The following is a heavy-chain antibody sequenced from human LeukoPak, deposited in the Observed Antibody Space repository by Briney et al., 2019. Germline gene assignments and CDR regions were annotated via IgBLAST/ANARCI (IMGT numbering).Heavy chain of an antibody. V-gene: IGHV3-21*01. CDR1: GFTFSTYS. CDR3: ARVVWGWDTAMPTPFNY. D-gene: IGHD5-18*01. J-gene: IGHJ4*02. Sequence: GGSLRLSCAASGFTFSTYSMNWVRQAPGKGLEWVSFISSSSSYIYYTDSVKGRFTISRDNARNSLYLQMNRLRAEDTAVYYCARVVWGWDTAMPTPFNYWGQGTLVTVSS. CDR2: ISSSSSYI.